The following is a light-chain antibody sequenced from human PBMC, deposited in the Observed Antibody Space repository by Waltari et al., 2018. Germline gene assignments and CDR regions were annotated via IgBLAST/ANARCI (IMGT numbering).Light chain of an antibody. Sequence: DIRMTQSPSSLSASVGDRVTITCRESQSIRRYLNWYQQKPGKAPKRLIYVVSTLESGVPSRFRGSGSGTEFTLTISDLQPEDFGTYYCQQSYSSPPNFGQGTKVEI. CDR1: QSIRRY. CDR3: QQSYSSPPN. J-gene: IGKJ1*01. V-gene: IGKV1-39*01. CDR2: VVS.